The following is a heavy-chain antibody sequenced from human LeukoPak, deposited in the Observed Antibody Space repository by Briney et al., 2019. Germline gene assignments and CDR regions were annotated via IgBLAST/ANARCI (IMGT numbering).Heavy chain of an antibody. J-gene: IGHJ6*03. V-gene: IGHV4-4*02. CDR1: GFTFSSYAM. Sequence: PGGSLRLSCAVSGFTFSSYAMSWVRQPPGKGLEWIGEIYHSGGTNYNPSLKSRITISVDKSQNQFSLKVNSLTAADTAVYYCATNGYYCMDVWGKGTTVTVS. D-gene: IGHD2-8*01. CDR3: ATNGYYCMDV. CDR2: IYHSGGT.